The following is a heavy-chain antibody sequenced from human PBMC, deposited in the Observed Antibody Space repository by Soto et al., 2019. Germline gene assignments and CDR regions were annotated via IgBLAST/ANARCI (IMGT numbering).Heavy chain of an antibody. CDR3: ARGQSDYGDYDLYYYYMDV. Sequence: SETLSLTCAVSSGSISSSNWWSWVRQPPGKGLEWIGEIYHSGSTNYNPSLKSRVTISVDKSKNQFSLKLSSVTAADTAVYYCARGQSDYGDYDLYYYYMDVWGKGTTVTVSS. V-gene: IGHV4-4*02. D-gene: IGHD4-17*01. CDR1: SGSISSSNW. J-gene: IGHJ6*03. CDR2: IYHSGST.